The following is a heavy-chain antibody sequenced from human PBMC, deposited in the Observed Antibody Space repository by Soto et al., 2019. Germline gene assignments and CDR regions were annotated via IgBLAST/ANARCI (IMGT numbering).Heavy chain of an antibody. V-gene: IGHV4-39*07. CDR3: ARADDYYDSSGYYYAWFDP. J-gene: IGHJ5*02. CDR1: GASVSSASYL. D-gene: IGHD3-22*01. Sequence: SETLSLTCSVSGASVSSASYLWGWIRQPPGKGLEWIGSASYTGASYLTPSLKSRVTISVDTSKNQFSLKLSSVTAADTAVYYCARADDYYDSSGYYYAWFDPWGQGTLVS. CDR2: ASYTGAS.